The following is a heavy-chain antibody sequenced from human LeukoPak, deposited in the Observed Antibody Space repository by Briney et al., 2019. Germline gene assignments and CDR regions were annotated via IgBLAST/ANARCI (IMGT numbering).Heavy chain of an antibody. CDR3: ARDVGYSSGWYWARPSYFDY. V-gene: IGHV3-74*01. Sequence: PGRSLRLSCAASGFTFSSYWMHWVRQAPGKGLVWVSRINTDGSSTSYADSVKGRFTISRDNAKNSLYLQMNSLRAEDTAVYYCARDVGYSSGWYWARPSYFDYWGQGTLVTVSS. CDR1: GFTFSSYW. D-gene: IGHD6-19*01. CDR2: INTDGSST. J-gene: IGHJ4*02.